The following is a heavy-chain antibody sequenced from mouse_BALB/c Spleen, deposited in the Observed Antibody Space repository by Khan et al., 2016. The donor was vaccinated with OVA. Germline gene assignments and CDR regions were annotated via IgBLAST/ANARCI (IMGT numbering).Heavy chain of an antibody. V-gene: IGHV5-9-1*01. CDR3: TNGNYGWFAY. D-gene: IGHD2-1*01. CDR1: GFTFSSFV. Sequence: EVELVESGGGLVEPGGSLKLSCAASGFTFSSFVMSWVRQTPEKRLEWVATISSAATYTYYPDSIKGRFTISRDNAKNTLYLHMNSLRSYDTAIYYCTNGNYGWFAYWGLGTLVTVST. CDR2: ISSAATYT. J-gene: IGHJ3*01.